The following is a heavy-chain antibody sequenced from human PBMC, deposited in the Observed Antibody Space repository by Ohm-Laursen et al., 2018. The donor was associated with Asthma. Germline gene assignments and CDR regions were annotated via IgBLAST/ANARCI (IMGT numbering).Heavy chain of an antibody. Sequence: SLRLSCTASGFTFSSYGMHWVRQAPGKGLEWVAVISYDGSNKYYADSVKGRFTISRDNSKNTLYLQMNSLRAEDTAVYYCARDREEAFDIWGQGTMVTVSS. V-gene: IGHV3-30*03. CDR1: GFTFSSYG. CDR3: ARDREEAFDI. J-gene: IGHJ3*02. CDR2: ISYDGSNK.